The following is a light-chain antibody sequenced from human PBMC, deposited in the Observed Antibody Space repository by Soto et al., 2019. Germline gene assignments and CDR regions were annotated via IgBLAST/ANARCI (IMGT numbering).Light chain of an antibody. Sequence: DIQMNQSPSSLSASVGDRVTITCRASQSISSYFNWYQQKPEKAPNLLIYAASSLQSGVPSRFSTSESGRDFALTISSLQPEDFATYNCQQSYSTPRTFGQGTKVEIK. V-gene: IGKV1-39*01. CDR3: QQSYSTPRT. CDR1: QSISSY. CDR2: AAS. J-gene: IGKJ1*01.